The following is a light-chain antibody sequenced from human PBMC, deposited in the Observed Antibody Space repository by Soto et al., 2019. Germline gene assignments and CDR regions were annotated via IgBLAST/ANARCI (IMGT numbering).Light chain of an antibody. CDR1: QSVSSIY. CDR2: GAS. CDR3: QQYNNWPPTWT. Sequence: VLTQSPSTLSLSPGERATLSCRASQSVSSIYLAWYQQKPGQAPRLLIYGASTRATGIPARFSGSGSGTEFTLTISSLQSEDFAVYYCQQYNNWPPTWTFGQGTKVDIK. J-gene: IGKJ1*01. V-gene: IGKV3-15*01.